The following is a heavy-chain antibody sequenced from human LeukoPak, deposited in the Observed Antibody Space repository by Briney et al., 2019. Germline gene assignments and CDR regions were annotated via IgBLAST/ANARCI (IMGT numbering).Heavy chain of an antibody. Sequence: GGSLRLSCAASGFIFSSYGMHWVRQAPGKGLEWVAVIWYDGSNKYYADSVKGRSTISRDNIKNTLYLQMNSLRAEDTAVYYCARASINGDELGAFDIWGQGTMVTVSS. J-gene: IGHJ3*02. CDR3: ARASINGDELGAFDI. CDR1: GFIFSSYG. V-gene: IGHV3-33*01. D-gene: IGHD4-17*01. CDR2: IWYDGSNK.